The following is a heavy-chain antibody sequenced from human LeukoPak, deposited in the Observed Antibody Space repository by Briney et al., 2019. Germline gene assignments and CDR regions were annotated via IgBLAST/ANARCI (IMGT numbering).Heavy chain of an antibody. CDR1: GFTFSSYS. Sequence: SGGSLRLSCAASGFTFSSYSMNWVRQAPGKGLEWVSYISSSSSTIYYADSVKGRFTISRDNAKNSLYPQMNSLRAEDTAVYYCARDSYNWNYEGTFDYWGQGTLVTVSS. D-gene: IGHD1-1*01. V-gene: IGHV3-48*01. CDR3: ARDSYNWNYEGTFDY. CDR2: ISSSSSTI. J-gene: IGHJ4*02.